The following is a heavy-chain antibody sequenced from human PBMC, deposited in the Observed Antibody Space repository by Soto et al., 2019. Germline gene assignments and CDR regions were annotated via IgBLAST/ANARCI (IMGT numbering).Heavy chain of an antibody. CDR1: GGTFSSYA. D-gene: IGHD3-10*01. CDR3: AGAVYGSGSPNAFDI. J-gene: IGHJ3*02. CDR2: IIPSFGTA. Sequence: QVQLVQSGAGVNKPGSSVKVSCKASGGTFSSYAISWVRQAPGQGLEWMGGIIPSFGTANYAQKFQGRVTITADESTSTAYMELSILLSEDTPVYYCAGAVYGSGSPNAFDIWGQGTMVTVSS. V-gene: IGHV1-69*01.